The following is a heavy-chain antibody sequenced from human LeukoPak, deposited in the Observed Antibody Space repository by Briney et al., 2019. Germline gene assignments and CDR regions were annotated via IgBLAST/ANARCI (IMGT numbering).Heavy chain of an antibody. V-gene: IGHV4-59*01. CDR2: IYYSGST. CDR3: ARVSKMATITPLFDY. D-gene: IGHD5-24*01. CDR1: GGSISSYY. J-gene: IGHJ4*02. Sequence: SETLSLTCTVSGGSISSYYWSWIRQPPGKGLEWIGYIYYSGSTNYNPSPKSRVTISVDTSKNQFSLKLSSVTAADTAVYYCARVSKMATITPLFDYWGQGTLVTVSS.